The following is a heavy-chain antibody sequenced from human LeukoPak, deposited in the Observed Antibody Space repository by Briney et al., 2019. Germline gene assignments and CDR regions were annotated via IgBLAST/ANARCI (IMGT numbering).Heavy chain of an antibody. Sequence: PSETLSLTCAVSGYSISSGYYWGWIRQPPGKGLEWIGRFYHSGRTYYNPSLKSRVTISVDTSKTQFSLKLSSVTAADTAVYYCARLKYSSSWYDAFDIWGQGTMVTVSS. V-gene: IGHV4-38-2*01. CDR2: FYHSGRT. J-gene: IGHJ3*02. D-gene: IGHD6-13*01. CDR3: ARLKYSSSWYDAFDI. CDR1: GYSISSGYY.